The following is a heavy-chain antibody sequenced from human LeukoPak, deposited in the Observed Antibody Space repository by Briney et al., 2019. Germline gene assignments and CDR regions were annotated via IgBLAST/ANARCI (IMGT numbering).Heavy chain of an antibody. CDR2: IYSSGST. V-gene: IGHV4-61*10. Sequence: SETLSLTCTVSGGSISSGSYYWSWIRQPAGKGLEWIGYIYSSGSTNYNPSLKGRVTISVDTSKNQFSLKLSSVSAADTAVYYCVRDHYYNSSGYTFGYWGQGTLVTVSS. CDR3: VRDHYYNSSGYTFGY. J-gene: IGHJ4*02. D-gene: IGHD3-22*01. CDR1: GGSISSGSYY.